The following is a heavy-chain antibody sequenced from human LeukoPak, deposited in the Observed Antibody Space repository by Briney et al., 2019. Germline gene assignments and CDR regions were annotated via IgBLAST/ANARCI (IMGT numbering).Heavy chain of an antibody. CDR3: ARDPFEGATPDYFDY. V-gene: IGHV3-33*01. Sequence: GGSLRLSCAASGSTFSSYGMHWVRQAPGKGLEWVAVIWYDGSNKYYADSVKGRFTISRDNSKNTLYLQMNSLRAEDTAVYYCARDPFEGATPDYFDYWGQGTLVTVSS. D-gene: IGHD1-26*01. CDR1: GSTFSSYG. J-gene: IGHJ4*02. CDR2: IWYDGSNK.